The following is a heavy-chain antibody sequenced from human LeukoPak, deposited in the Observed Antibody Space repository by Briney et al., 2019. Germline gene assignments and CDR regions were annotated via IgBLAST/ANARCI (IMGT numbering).Heavy chain of an antibody. CDR2: IYYSGST. V-gene: IGHV4-59*01. J-gene: IGHJ4*02. Sequence: KSSETLSLTCTVSGGSLSSYYWSWIRQPPGKGLEWIGYIYYSGSTNYNPSLKSRVTISVDTSKNQFYLKLSSVTAADTAVYYCARVDIAVAGDHFDYWGQGTLVTASS. CDR1: GGSLSSYY. CDR3: ARVDIAVAGDHFDY. D-gene: IGHD6-19*01.